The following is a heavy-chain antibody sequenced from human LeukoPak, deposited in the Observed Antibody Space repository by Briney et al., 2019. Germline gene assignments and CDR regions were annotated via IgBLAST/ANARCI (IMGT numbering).Heavy chain of an antibody. V-gene: IGHV4-59*01. CDR2: SHYSGTS. CDR3: ARENIDDAFDI. CDR1: GVSISSYY. Sequence: SETLSLTCTVSGVSISSYYWNWMRQSPGKGLEWIGYSHYSGTSSYNPSLKSRVTISVDTSKNQFSLKLSSVTAADTAVYYCARENIDDAFDIWGQGTMVTVSS. D-gene: IGHD2/OR15-2a*01. J-gene: IGHJ3*02.